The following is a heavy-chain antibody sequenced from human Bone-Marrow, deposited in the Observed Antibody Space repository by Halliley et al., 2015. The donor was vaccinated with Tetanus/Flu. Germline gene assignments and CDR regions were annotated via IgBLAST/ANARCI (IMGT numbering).Heavy chain of an antibody. D-gene: IGHD2-2*01. Sequence: WGSTITISADKPYYVDSVRGRFTVSRDNSKNTLYLQMDSLRADDTAIYYCAKTGGSTRVSWFDPWGQGTLVTVSS. J-gene: IGHJ5*01. V-gene: IGHV3-23*01. CDR2: ITISADKP. CDR3: AKTGGSTRVSWFDP.